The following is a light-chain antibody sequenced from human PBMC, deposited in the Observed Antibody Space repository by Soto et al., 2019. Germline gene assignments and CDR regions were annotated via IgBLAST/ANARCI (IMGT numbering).Light chain of an antibody. V-gene: IGKV3-15*01. J-gene: IGKJ4*01. Sequence: TQAPGTMSLSPGERATLSCRASQSVSSSYLAWYQQKPGQAPRLLIDGASTRAAGIPPRFSGSGSGTEFTLTISSLQSEDFAVYYCQQYNNWPLTFGGGTKVDIK. CDR1: QSVSSSY. CDR2: GAS. CDR3: QQYNNWPLT.